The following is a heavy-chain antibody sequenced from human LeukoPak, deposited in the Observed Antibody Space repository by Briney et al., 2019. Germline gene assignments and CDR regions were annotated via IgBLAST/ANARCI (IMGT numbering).Heavy chain of an antibody. Sequence: SGGSLRLSCAASGSTFSSYSMNWVRQAPGKGLEWVSSISSSSGYIYYADSVKGRFTISRDNANNSLYLQMNSLRAEDTAVYYCALGTSGWYKWDYWGQGTLVTVSS. CDR2: ISSSSGYI. D-gene: IGHD6-19*01. V-gene: IGHV3-21*01. J-gene: IGHJ4*02. CDR3: ALGTSGWYKWDY. CDR1: GSTFSSYS.